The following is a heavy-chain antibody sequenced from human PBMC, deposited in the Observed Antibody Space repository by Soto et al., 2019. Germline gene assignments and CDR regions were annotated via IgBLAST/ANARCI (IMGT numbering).Heavy chain of an antibody. CDR1: GYTFTGYY. CDR2: INPNSGGT. D-gene: IGHD1-26*01. CDR3: ARDRGGSYLPYYFDY. V-gene: IGHV1-2*04. Sequence: ASVKVSCKASGYTFTGYYMHWVRQAPGQGLEWMGWINPNSGGTNYAQKFQGWVTMTRDTSISTAYMELSSLRSDDTAVYYCARDRGGSYLPYYFDYWGQGTLVTVSS. J-gene: IGHJ4*02.